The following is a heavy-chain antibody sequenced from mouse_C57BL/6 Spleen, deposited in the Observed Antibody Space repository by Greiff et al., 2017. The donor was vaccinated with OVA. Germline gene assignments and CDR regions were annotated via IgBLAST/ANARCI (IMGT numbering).Heavy chain of an antibody. D-gene: IGHD1-1*01. J-gene: IGHJ1*03. Sequence: EVKLQQSGPELVKPGASVKISCKASGYTFTDYYMNWVKQSHGKSLEWIGDINPNNGGTSYNQKFKGKATLTVDKSSSTAYMELRSLTSEDSAVYYCARRVTTVVPGNWYFDVWGTGTTVTVSS. CDR2: INPNNGGT. CDR1: GYTFTDYY. V-gene: IGHV1-26*01. CDR3: ARRVTTVVPGNWYFDV.